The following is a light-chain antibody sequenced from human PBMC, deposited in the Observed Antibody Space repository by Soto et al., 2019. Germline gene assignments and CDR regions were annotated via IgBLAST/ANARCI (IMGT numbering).Light chain of an antibody. Sequence: EIVLTQSPGTLSLSPGEGATLSCRASQSLTNYLAWYQQKPGQAPRLLIYAASNRSTGIPGRFSGGGSGTGFTLTISRLEPEDFAVYYCQLHGTSPPLYIFGQGTKLEIK. CDR1: QSLTNY. CDR2: AAS. V-gene: IGKV3-20*01. CDR3: QLHGTSPPLYI. J-gene: IGKJ2*01.